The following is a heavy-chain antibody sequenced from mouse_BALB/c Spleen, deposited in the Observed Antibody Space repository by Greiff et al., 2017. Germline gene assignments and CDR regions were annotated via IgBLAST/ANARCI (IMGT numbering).Heavy chain of an antibody. D-gene: IGHD2-12*01. Sequence: EVKLMESGPGLVKPSQSLSLTCSVTGYSITSGYYWNWIRQFPGNKLEWMGYISYDGSNNYNQSLKNRISITRDTSKNQFFLKLNTVTTEDTATYYCAIDGCYDWFAYWGQGTLVTVSA. CDR3: AIDGCYDWFAY. CDR2: ISYDGSN. CDR1: GYSITSGYY. J-gene: IGHJ3*01. V-gene: IGHV3-6*02.